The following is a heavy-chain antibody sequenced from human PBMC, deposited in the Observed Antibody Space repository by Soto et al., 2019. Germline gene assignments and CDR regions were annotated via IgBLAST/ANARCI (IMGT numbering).Heavy chain of an antibody. CDR2: SRNRVNNLST. D-gene: IGHD2-2*01. Sequence: GGSLRLSCTVSADSEFSFSDQYMDWVRQAPGKGLEWVGRSRNRVNNLSTAYAASVQGRFTISRDESKNTVYLQMHSLKTDDTAVYYGAATVVVPDAHMDAWGQGTTVTVSS. V-gene: IGHV3-72*01. J-gene: IGHJ6*02. CDR1: EFSFSDQY. CDR3: AATVVVPDAHMDA.